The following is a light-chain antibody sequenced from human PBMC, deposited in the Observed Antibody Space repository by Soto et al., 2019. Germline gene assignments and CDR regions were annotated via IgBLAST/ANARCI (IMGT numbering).Light chain of an antibody. J-gene: IGLJ2*01. CDR1: SSDVGGYNY. CDR3: SSYTSSSTPYVV. CDR2: DVS. V-gene: IGLV2-14*01. Sequence: QSVLTQPASVSRSPGQSITISCTGTSSDVGGYNYVSWYQQHPGKAPKLMIYDVSNRPSGVSNRFSGSKSGNTASLTVSGLQAEDEADYYCSSYTSSSTPYVVFGGGTKVTVL.